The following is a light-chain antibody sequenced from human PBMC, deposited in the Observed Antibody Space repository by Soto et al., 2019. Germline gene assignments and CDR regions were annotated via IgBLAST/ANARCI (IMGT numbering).Light chain of an antibody. CDR1: QSISSY. V-gene: IGKV1-39*01. J-gene: IGKJ2*01. CDR2: AAS. CDR3: QQSYSNPQ. Sequence: IQMTQSPSSLSASVGDRVTITCRASQSISSYLNWYQQNPGKAPKLMIYAASSLQSVVPSRDSGRRSGTDFTLTLSSLQPADFATSYSQQSYSNPQFDQGTKLEIK.